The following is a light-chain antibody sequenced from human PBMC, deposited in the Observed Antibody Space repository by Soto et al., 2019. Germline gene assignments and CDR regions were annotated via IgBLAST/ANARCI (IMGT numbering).Light chain of an antibody. CDR3: QQSYSTPWT. CDR1: HNSRGY. V-gene: IGKV1-39*01. J-gene: IGKJ1*01. Sequence: DIQMTQSPSSLSASERDRVTITCRASHNSRGYLNWYQQKPGKAPKLLIYDASSLQSGIPPRFSGSGSETDFTLTISSLQPEDVAAYYCQQSYSTPWTFGQGTKVDIK. CDR2: DAS.